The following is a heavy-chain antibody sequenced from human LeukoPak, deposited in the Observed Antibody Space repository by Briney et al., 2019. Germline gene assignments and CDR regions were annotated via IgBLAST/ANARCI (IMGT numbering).Heavy chain of an antibody. V-gene: IGHV4-34*01. J-gene: IGHJ4*02. CDR1: GGSFSGYY. CDR3: ARGLSVRGGY. D-gene: IGHD2/OR15-2a*01. Sequence: SETLSLTCAVYGGSFSGYYWSWIRQPPGKGLEWIGEINHSGSTNYNPSLKSRVTISVDTSKNQFSLKLSSVTAADTAVYYCARGLSVRGGYWGQGTLATVSS. CDR2: INHSGST.